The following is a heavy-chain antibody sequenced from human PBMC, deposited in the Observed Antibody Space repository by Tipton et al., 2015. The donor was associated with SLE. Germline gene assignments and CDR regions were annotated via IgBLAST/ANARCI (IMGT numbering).Heavy chain of an antibody. CDR1: GGSISSYY. Sequence: TLSLTCTVSGGSISSYYWSWIRQPPGKGLEWIGYIYYSGSTNYNPSLKSRVTISVDTSKNQFSLKLSSVTAADTAVYYCARSGGGQWLVGDWYFDLRGRGTLVTVSS. CDR3: ARSGGGQWLVGDWYFDL. V-gene: IGHV4-59*01. J-gene: IGHJ2*01. CDR2: IYYSGST. D-gene: IGHD6-19*01.